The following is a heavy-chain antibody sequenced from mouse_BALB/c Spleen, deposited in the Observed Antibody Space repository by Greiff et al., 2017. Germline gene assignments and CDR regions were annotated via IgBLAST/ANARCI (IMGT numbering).Heavy chain of an antibody. D-gene: IGHD1-1*01. CDR1: GYSITSGYY. V-gene: IGHV3-6*02. Sequence: EVKLQESGPGLVKPSQSLSLTCSVTGYSITSGYYWNWIRQFPGNKLEWMGYISYDGSNNYNPSLKNRISITRDTSKNQFFLKLNSVTTEDTATYYCARESYYYGRYWYFDVWGAGTTVTVSS. J-gene: IGHJ1*01. CDR2: ISYDGSN. CDR3: ARESYYYGRYWYFDV.